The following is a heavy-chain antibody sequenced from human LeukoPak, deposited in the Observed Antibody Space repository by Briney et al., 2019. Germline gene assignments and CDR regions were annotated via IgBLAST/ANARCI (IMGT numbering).Heavy chain of an antibody. D-gene: IGHD6-13*01. J-gene: IGHJ4*02. CDR1: GFTFSSYW. CDR2: IKQDGSEK. V-gene: IGHV3-7*01. CDR3: ANAPGIAGRGY. Sequence: PGGSLRLSCAASGFTFSSYWMSWVRQAPGKGLEWVANIKQDGSEKYYVDSVKGRFTISKDNAKNSLYLQMNSLRAEDTAVYYCANAPGIAGRGYWGQGTLVTVSS.